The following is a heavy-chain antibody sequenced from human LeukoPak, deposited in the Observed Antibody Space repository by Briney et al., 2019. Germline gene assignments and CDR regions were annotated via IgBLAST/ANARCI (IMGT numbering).Heavy chain of an antibody. D-gene: IGHD2-8*01. CDR1: GGSISSYY. Sequence: SESLSLTCTVSGGSISSYYWSWIRQPPGKGLEWIGYIYYSGSTNYNPSLKSRVTISVDTSKNQFSLKLSSVTAADTAVYYCARGVYGDYYYYGMDVWGQGTTVTAS. J-gene: IGHJ6*02. V-gene: IGHV4-59*08. CDR2: IYYSGST. CDR3: ARGVYGDYYYYGMDV.